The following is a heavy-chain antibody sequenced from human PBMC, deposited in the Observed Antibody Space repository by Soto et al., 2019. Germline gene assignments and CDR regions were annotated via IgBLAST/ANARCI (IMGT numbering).Heavy chain of an antibody. CDR3: ARAPTVTTIFDS. CDR2: IHAGGAT. D-gene: IGHD4-4*01. J-gene: IGHJ4*02. CDR1: GFSVSNNY. V-gene: IGHV3-66*01. Sequence: GSLRLSCAVSGFSVSNNYSSWVRQAPGMGLEWVSIIHAGGATFYADSVWGRFTISRDSSENTLYLQMNSLRAEDTAVYYCARAPTVTTIFDSWGQGTLVTVSS.